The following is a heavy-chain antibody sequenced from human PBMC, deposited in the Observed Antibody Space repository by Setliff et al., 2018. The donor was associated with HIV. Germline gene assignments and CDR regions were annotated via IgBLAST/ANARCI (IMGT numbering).Heavy chain of an antibody. CDR2: ISYDGSNK. J-gene: IGHJ4*02. D-gene: IGHD6-6*01. V-gene: IGHV3-30*04. Sequence: LRLSCAASGFTFSSYAMHWVRQAPGKGLEWVAVISYDGSNKYYADSVKGRFTISRDNSKNTLYLQMNSLRAEDTAVYYCARLYSSSSGDDYWGQGTLVTVSS. CDR1: GFTFSSYA. CDR3: ARLYSSSSGDDY.